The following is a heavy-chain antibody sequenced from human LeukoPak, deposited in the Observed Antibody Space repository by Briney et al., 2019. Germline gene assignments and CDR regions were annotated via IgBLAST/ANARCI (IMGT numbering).Heavy chain of an antibody. Sequence: GGSLRLSCAASRFTFRNHYMHWVRQAPGKGLEWVSVIYSGGGTYYANSVKGRFTISRDNSKNTLYLQMNSLRAEDTAVYYCARGGRYYESSGYYHDAFDIWGQGTMVTVSS. D-gene: IGHD3-22*01. CDR2: IYSGGGT. J-gene: IGHJ3*02. V-gene: IGHV3-53*01. CDR1: RFTFRNHY. CDR3: ARGGRYYESSGYYHDAFDI.